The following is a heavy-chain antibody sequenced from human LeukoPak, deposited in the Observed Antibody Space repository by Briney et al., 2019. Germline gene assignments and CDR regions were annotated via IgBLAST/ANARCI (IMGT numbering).Heavy chain of an antibody. J-gene: IGHJ4*02. CDR3: ARESDSSGYYDY. Sequence: PGGSLRLSCAASGFSFSNLYMSWIRQAPGKGLEWVSYISSSSTYTNSADSVRGRFTISRDNAKNSLYLQMNSLRVEDTAVYYCARESDSSGYYDYWGQGTLIIVTS. V-gene: IGHV3-11*06. CDR2: ISSSSTYT. D-gene: IGHD3-22*01. CDR1: GFSFSNLY.